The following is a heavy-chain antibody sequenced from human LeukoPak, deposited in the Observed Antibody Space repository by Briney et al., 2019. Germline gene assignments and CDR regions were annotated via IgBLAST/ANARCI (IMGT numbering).Heavy chain of an antibody. D-gene: IGHD1-26*01. CDR1: GFTFSNYA. J-gene: IGHJ4*02. V-gene: IGHV3-23*01. CDR3: ARDAVGVDY. CDR2: ISSSGGSA. Sequence: GGSLRLSCAASGFTFSNYAMNWVRQAPGKGLEWVSTISSSGGSAFYADSLKGRFTISRDNSKNTLYLQMNSLRAEDTAVYYCARDAVGVDYWGQGTLVTVSS.